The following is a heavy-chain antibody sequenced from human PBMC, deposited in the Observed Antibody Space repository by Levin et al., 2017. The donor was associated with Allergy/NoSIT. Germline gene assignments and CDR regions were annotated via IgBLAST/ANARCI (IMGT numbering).Heavy chain of an antibody. CDR1: GGTFSSYA. V-gene: IGHV1-69*01. CDR3: ARGADGSGSYYPNAKNNWFDP. Sequence: GGSLRLSCKASGGTFSSYAISWVRQAPGQGLEWMGGIIPIFGTANYAQKFQGRVTITADESTSTAYMELSSLRSEDTAVYYCARGADGSGSYYPNAKNNWFDPWGQGTLVTVSS. J-gene: IGHJ5*02. D-gene: IGHD3-10*01. CDR2: IIPIFGTA.